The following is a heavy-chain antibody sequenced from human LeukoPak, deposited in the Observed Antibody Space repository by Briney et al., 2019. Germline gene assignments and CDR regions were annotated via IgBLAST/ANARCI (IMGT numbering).Heavy chain of an antibody. D-gene: IGHD1-26*01. CDR2: IYYSGTT. CDR1: GGSISSSNYY. V-gene: IGHV4-39*01. J-gene: IGHJ3*02. CDR3: ARLGWGDAFDI. Sequence: PSETLSLTCTVSGGSISSSNYYWGWIRQPPGKGLEWIATIYYSGTTYYNPSLKSRVTTSLDTSKNQFSLKMSSVTAADTAAYYCARLGWGDAFDIWGQGTMITASS.